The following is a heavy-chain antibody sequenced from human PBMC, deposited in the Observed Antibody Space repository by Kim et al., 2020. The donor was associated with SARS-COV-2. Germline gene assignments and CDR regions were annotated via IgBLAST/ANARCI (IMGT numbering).Heavy chain of an antibody. CDR2: YN. D-gene: IGHD6-19*01. V-gene: IGHV6-1*01. CDR3: ARGRGWHFDY. J-gene: IGHJ4*02. Sequence: YNDYAVSVKSRITINPVTSKNQFSLQLNSVTPEDTAMYYCARGRGWHFDYWGQGTLVTVSS.